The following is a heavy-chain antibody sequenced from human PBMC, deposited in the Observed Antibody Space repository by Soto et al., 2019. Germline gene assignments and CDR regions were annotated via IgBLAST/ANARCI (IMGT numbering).Heavy chain of an antibody. Sequence: SETLSLTCTVSGGSISSGGYYWSWIRQPPGKGLEWTGYIYYSGSTYYNPSLKSRVTISVDTSKNQFSLKLSSVTAADTAVYYCARDRTTDYDFWSCALGCEWLYGMDVWGKGTTVTVSS. J-gene: IGHJ6*04. D-gene: IGHD3-3*01. CDR3: ARDRTTDYDFWSCALGCEWLYGMDV. CDR2: IYYSGST. V-gene: IGHV4-31*03. CDR1: GGSISSGGYY.